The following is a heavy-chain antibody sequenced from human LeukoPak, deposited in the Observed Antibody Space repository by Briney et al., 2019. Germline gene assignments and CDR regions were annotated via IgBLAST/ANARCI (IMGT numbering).Heavy chain of an antibody. CDR3: ARGPLVVVAATPFDY. CDR1: GYTFTGYY. Sequence: ASVKVSCKASGYTFTGYYMHWVRQAPGQGLEWMGWINPNSGGTNYAQKFQGRVTMTRDTSISTAYMELSRLRSDDTVVYYCARGPLVVVAATPFDYWGQGTLVTVSS. D-gene: IGHD2-15*01. J-gene: IGHJ4*02. CDR2: INPNSGGT. V-gene: IGHV1-2*02.